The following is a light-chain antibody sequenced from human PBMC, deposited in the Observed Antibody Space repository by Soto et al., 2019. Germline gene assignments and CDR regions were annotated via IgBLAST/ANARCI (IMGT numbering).Light chain of an antibody. CDR3: AAWHDGLSGYV. CDR1: RSNVATNY. Sequence: QSVLTQPPSASGTPGQTITISCSGSRSNVATNYVYWFQQLPGTAPKLLIYRNDQRPSGVPDRFSGSKSGTSGSLAISGLRSEGEADYYCAAWHDGLSGYVFGTGTKLTVL. J-gene: IGLJ1*01. CDR2: RND. V-gene: IGLV1-47*01.